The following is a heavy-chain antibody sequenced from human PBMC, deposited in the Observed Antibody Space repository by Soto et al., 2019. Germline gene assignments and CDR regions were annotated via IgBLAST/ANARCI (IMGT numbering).Heavy chain of an antibody. D-gene: IGHD5-12*01. Sequence: GESLKISCKGSGYSFTSYWIGWVRQMPGKGLEWMGIIYPGDSDTRYSPSFQGQVTISANKFISTAYLQWSSLKASDTAMYYCARFKASGPPPPMSQYSGYSDYYYYMDVWGKGTTVTISS. V-gene: IGHV5-51*01. CDR1: GYSFTSYW. CDR3: ARFKASGPPPPMSQYSGYSDYYYYMDV. J-gene: IGHJ6*03. CDR2: IYPGDSDT.